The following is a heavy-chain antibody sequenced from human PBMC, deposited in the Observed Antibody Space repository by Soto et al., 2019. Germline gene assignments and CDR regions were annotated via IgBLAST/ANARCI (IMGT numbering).Heavy chain of an antibody. J-gene: IGHJ4*02. D-gene: IGHD2-21*01. CDR2: ISGSGGST. Sequence: VGPLRLSRAASGFTFTSYAMNWVRQAPGKGLEWVSAISGSGGSTYYADSVKGRFTISRDNSKNTLYLQMNSLRAEDTAVYYCAKDLVGSVDYWGQGTLVTVS. CDR3: AKDLVGSVDY. CDR1: GFTFTSYA. V-gene: IGHV3-23*01.